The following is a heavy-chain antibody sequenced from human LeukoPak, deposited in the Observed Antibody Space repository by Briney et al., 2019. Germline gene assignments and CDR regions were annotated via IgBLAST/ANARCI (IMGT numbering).Heavy chain of an antibody. V-gene: IGHV3-66*04. CDR1: GFIFSRYY. Sequence: GGSLLLSCAASGFIFSRYYMSWVRPAPGKGLEWVSVLFSGGDTYYADSVKDRFSISRDSSRETLFLQMNSLRADDTAVYYCARQGYDSGFDYWGHGTMVTVSS. J-gene: IGHJ4*01. CDR2: LFSGGDT. D-gene: IGHD5-12*01. CDR3: ARQGYDSGFDY.